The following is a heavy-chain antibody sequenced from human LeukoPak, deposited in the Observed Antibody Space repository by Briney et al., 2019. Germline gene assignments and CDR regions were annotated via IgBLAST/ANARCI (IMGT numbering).Heavy chain of an antibody. Sequence: PSETLSLTCTVSGYSISSDYYWGWIRQPPGKGLEWIGSIYYSVRTYYNPSLKSRGTISVDTSKNQFSLKLGSVTAADTAVYYCARLRYGEGYWGQGTLVTVSS. D-gene: IGHD4-17*01. CDR2: IYYSVRT. V-gene: IGHV4-38-2*02. CDR1: GYSISSDYY. CDR3: ARLRYGEGY. J-gene: IGHJ4*02.